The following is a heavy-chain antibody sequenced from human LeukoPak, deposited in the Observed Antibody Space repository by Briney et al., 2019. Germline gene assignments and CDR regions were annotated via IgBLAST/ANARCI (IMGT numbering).Heavy chain of an antibody. V-gene: IGHV4-34*01. D-gene: IGHD3-22*01. CDR2: INHSGST. CDR3: ARRITMIVVVIKPLPLYNWFDP. CDR1: GGSFSGYY. Sequence: PSETLSLTCAVYGGSFSGYYWSWIRQPPGKGLEWIGEINHSGSTNYNPSLKSRVTISVDTSKNQFSLKLSSVTAADTAVYYCARRITMIVVVIKPLPLYNWFDPWGQGTLVTVSS. J-gene: IGHJ5*02.